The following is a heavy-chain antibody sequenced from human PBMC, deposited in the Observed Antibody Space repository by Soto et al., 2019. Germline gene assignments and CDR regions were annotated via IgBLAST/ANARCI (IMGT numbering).Heavy chain of an antibody. CDR1: GYTCIRYG. CDR2: MSAYNGRT. CDR3: AREGHCSSGSCALYGSAYYGMDV. V-gene: IGHV1-18*01. Sequence: ASVKVSCKTSGYTCIRYGVSWVRQAPGQGREWRGWMSAYNGRTKYAQKFQGRVTMNTDTSTNTAYMELRSLTSDDTAVYYCAREGHCSSGSCALYGSAYYGMDVWGQGTTVTVSS. D-gene: IGHD2-15*01. J-gene: IGHJ6*02.